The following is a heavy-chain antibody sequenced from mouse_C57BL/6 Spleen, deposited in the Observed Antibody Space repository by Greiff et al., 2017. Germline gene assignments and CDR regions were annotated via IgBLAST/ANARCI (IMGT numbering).Heavy chain of an antibody. D-gene: IGHD2-3*01. CDR3: AGSDGYYYPWFAY. Sequence: EVKLMESGPGMVKPSQSLSLTCTVTGFSITSGYVWHWIRHFPGNKLEWMGYISYSGSTNYNPSLKSRISITHDTSKNHFFLKLNSVTTKDTAAYYWAGSDGYYYPWFAYWDQGTLVTVSA. V-gene: IGHV3-1*01. CDR1: GFSITSGYV. J-gene: IGHJ3*01. CDR2: ISYSGST.